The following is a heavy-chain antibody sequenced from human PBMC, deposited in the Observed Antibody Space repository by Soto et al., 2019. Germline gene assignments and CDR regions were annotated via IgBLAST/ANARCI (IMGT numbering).Heavy chain of an antibody. CDR3: ARGGISSSEGLDY. J-gene: IGHJ4*02. CDR1: GYTFTNHG. CDR2: ISPYNGDT. Sequence: ASVKVSCKASGYTFTNHGISWVRQAPGEGLEWVGWISPYNGDTNNAQKFQGRVTMTTDTPTNTGFMELTRLTSDDTAVYYCARGGISSSEGLDYWGQGPLVTVAS. D-gene: IGHD6-13*01. V-gene: IGHV1-18*01.